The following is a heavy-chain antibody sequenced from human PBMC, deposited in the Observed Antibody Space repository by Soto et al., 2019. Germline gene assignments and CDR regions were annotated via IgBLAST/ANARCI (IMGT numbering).Heavy chain of an antibody. V-gene: IGHV3-23*01. J-gene: IGHJ6*02. D-gene: IGHD3-22*01. CDR3: AKGYDSSGSPIHYYYYYGMDV. CDR1: GFTFSSYA. Sequence: RLSCAASGFTFSSYAMSWVRQAPGKGLEWVSAISGSGGSTYYADSVKGRFTISRDNSKNTLYLQMNSLRAEDTAVYYCAKGYDSSGSPIHYYYYYGMDVWGQGTTVTVSS. CDR2: ISGSGGST.